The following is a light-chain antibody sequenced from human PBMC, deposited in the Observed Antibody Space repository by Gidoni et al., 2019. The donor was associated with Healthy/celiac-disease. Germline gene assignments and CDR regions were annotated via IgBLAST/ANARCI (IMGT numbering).Light chain of an antibody. CDR3: RQYGSSPQT. CDR2: GAS. Sequence: EIVLTQSPGTLSLSPGERATLSCRARQSVSSSYLAWYQQKPGQVPRLCIYGASSRATCISNSVSGSGSGTDFTITISRLEPEDFVVYYCRQYGSSPQTFGQGTKVEIK. CDR1: QSVSSSY. J-gene: IGKJ1*01. V-gene: IGKV3-20*01.